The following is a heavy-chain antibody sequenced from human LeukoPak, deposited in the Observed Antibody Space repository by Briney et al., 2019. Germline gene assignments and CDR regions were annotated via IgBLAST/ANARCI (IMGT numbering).Heavy chain of an antibody. CDR3: TRDRAVRGVPFDY. D-gene: IGHD3-10*01. CDR1: GFTFGDYA. Sequence: PGRSLRLSCTASGFTFGDYAMSWFRQAPGKGLEWVGFIRSKAYGGTTEYAASVKGRFTISRDDSKSIAYLQMNSLKTEDTAVYYCTRDRAVRGVPFDYWGQGTLVTVSS. V-gene: IGHV3-49*03. J-gene: IGHJ4*02. CDR2: IRSKAYGGTT.